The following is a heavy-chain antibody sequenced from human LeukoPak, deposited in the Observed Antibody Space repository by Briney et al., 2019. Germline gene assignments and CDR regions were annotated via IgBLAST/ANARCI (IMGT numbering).Heavy chain of an antibody. D-gene: IGHD4-17*01. Sequence: SETLSLTCAVYGGPFSGYYWSWIRQPPGKGLEWIGEINHSGSTNYNPSLKSRVTISVDTSKNQFSLKLSSVTAADTAVYYCARLGSGGDPYYYYYGMDVWGQGTTVTVSS. CDR1: GGPFSGYY. CDR3: ARLGSGGDPYYYYYGMDV. J-gene: IGHJ6*02. CDR2: INHSGST. V-gene: IGHV4-34*01.